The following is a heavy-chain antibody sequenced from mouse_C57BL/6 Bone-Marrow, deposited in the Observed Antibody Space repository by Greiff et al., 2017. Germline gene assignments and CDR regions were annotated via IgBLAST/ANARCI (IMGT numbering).Heavy chain of an antibody. V-gene: IGHV14-3*01. D-gene: IGHD1-1*01. CDR2: IDPANGNT. CDR1: GFNIKNTY. J-gene: IGHJ2*01. CDR3: AGVLLRYYYFDY. Sequence: EVQLQQSVAELVRPGASVKLSCAASGFNIKNTYMPWVKQTPEQGLEWIGRIDPANGNTKYAPKFQGKATITADTSSNKAYLQLSSLTSEDTAIYYCAGVLLRYYYFDYWGQGTTLTVSS.